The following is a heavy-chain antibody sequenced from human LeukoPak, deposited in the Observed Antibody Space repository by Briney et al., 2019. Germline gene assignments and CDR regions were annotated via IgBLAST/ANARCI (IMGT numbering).Heavy chain of an antibody. Sequence: GGSLRLSWAASGFTFDDYAMHWVRQAPGKGLECVSLIGWDGGSTYYAYSVKGRFTISRGKSKNFLYLQMKSLRAEDTALYYCAKDIGYGDHHRDNFDYWGQGTLVTVSS. J-gene: IGHJ4*02. CDR2: IGWDGGST. CDR1: GFTFDDYA. D-gene: IGHD4-17*01. CDR3: AKDIGYGDHHRDNFDY. V-gene: IGHV3-43D*03.